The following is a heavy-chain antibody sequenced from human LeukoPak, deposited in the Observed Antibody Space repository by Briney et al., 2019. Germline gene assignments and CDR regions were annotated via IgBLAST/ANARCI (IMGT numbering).Heavy chain of an antibody. Sequence: GGSLRLSCAASGFTFSTYWMHWVRQAPGKGLVWVSRISSDGSSTSYADSVKGRSTISRDNAKNTLYLQMNSLRAEDTAVYYCARDSRIAAVDYWGQGTLVTISS. J-gene: IGHJ4*02. CDR3: ARDSRIAAVDY. CDR1: GFTFSTYW. V-gene: IGHV3-74*01. D-gene: IGHD6-13*01. CDR2: ISSDGSST.